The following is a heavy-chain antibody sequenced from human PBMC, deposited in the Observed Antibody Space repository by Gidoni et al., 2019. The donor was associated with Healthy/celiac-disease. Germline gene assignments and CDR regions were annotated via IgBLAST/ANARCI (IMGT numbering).Heavy chain of an antibody. Sequence: EVQLLESGGGLVQPGGSLRLSCAASGFTFSSYALIWVRQAPGKGLEWVSANSGSGGSTYYADAVKGRFTISRDNSKNTLYLQMNSLRAEDTAVYYCAKDPNYYDSSGYNFGRDYWGQGTLVTVSS. CDR2: NSGSGGST. J-gene: IGHJ4*02. V-gene: IGHV3-23*01. CDR3: AKDPNYYDSSGYNFGRDY. D-gene: IGHD3-22*01. CDR1: GFTFSSYA.